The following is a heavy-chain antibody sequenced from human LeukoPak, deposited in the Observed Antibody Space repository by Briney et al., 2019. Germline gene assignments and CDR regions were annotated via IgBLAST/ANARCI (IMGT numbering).Heavy chain of an antibody. CDR2: ISSSSTTI. D-gene: IGHD3-9*01. CDR3: TRGYYDLLTGYSTPAFDD. Sequence: GGSLRLSCAASGFTFTTYSMNWVRQAPGKGLEWVSYISSSSTTIYYADSVKGRFTISRDNAKNSLYLQMNSLRAEDTAVYYCTRGYYDLLTGYSTPAFDDWGQGTLVTVSS. J-gene: IGHJ4*02. V-gene: IGHV3-48*04. CDR1: GFTFTTYS.